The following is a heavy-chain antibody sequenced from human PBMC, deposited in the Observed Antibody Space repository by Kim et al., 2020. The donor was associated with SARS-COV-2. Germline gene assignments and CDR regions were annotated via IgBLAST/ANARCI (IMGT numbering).Heavy chain of an antibody. CDR3: ARGGDY. CDR2: SSSSYI. Sequence: SSSSYIYYADSVKGRFTISRDNAKNSLYLQMNSLRAEDTAVYYCARGGDYWGQGTLVTVSS. J-gene: IGHJ4*02. V-gene: IGHV3-21*01.